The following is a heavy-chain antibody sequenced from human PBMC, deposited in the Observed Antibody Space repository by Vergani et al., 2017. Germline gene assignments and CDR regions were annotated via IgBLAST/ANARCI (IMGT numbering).Heavy chain of an antibody. Sequence: QVQLVESGGGVVQPGRSLRLSCAASGFTFSSYAMHWVRQAPGKGLEWVAVISYDGSNKYYADSVKGRFTISRDNSKNTLYLQMNSLRAEDTAVYYCAGDLSVRDFDYWGQGTLVTVSS. D-gene: IGHD6-19*01. CDR2: ISYDGSNK. CDR1: GFTFSSYA. V-gene: IGHV3-30-3*01. CDR3: AGDLSVRDFDY. J-gene: IGHJ4*02.